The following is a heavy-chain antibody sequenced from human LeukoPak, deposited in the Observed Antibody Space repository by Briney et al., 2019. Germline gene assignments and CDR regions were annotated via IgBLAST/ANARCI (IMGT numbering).Heavy chain of an antibody. CDR2: ISYDGSNK. Sequence: PGRSLRLSCAASGFTFSSYGMHWVRQAPGKGLEWVAVISYDGSNKYCADSVKGRFTISRDNSKNTLYLQMNSLRAEDTAVYYCAGAYGDYEFDYWGQGTLVTVSS. V-gene: IGHV3-30*03. D-gene: IGHD4-17*01. J-gene: IGHJ4*02. CDR1: GFTFSSYG. CDR3: AGAYGDYEFDY.